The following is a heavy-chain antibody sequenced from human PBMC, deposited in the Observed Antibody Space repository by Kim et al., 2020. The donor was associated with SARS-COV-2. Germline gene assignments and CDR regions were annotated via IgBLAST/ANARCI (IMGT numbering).Heavy chain of an antibody. CDR2: IGYSGGSI. V-gene: IGHV3-23*01. D-gene: IGHD3-9*01. CDR3: AQEPGVALDGYYNRFD. J-gene: IGHJ4*01. Sequence: GGSLRLSCVASGFTFSSYGMSWVRQAPGKGLEWVAVIGYSGGSIYYTDSVKGRFTISRDNSKNTLYLQMHSLRADDTAAYYCAQEPGVALDGYYNRFD. CDR1: GFTFSSYG.